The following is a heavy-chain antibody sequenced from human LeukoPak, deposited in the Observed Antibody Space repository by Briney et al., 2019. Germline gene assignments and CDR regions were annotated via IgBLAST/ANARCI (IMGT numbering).Heavy chain of an antibody. CDR2: IYYSGST. CDR1: GGSLSSISYY. J-gene: IGHJ4*02. D-gene: IGHD1-26*01. CDR3: ARPEIVGAIDY. Sequence: PSETLSLTCTVSGGSLSSISYYWGWIRQPPGKGLEWTGSIYYSGSTYYNPSLKSRVTISVDMSKNQFSLKLSSVTAADTAVYYCARPEIVGAIDYWGQGTLVTVSS. V-gene: IGHV4-39*01.